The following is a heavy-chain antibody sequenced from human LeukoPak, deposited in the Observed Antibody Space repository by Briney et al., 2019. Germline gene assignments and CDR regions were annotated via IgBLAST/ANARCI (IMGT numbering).Heavy chain of an antibody. CDR3: AKGERYDSSGYPPDY. Sequence: GGSLRLSCAASGFTFSSYSMNWVRQAPGKGLEWVSSISSSSSYIYYADSVKGRFTISRDNAKNSLYLQMNSLRAEEPAVSYRAKGERYDSSGYPPDYWGQGTLVTVSS. CDR1: GFTFSSYS. CDR2: ISSSSSYI. D-gene: IGHD3-22*01. V-gene: IGHV3-21*01. J-gene: IGHJ4*02.